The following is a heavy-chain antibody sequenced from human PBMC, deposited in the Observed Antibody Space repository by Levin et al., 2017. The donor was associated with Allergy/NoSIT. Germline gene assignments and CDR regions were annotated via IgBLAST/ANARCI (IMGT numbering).Heavy chain of an antibody. CDR1: EFTFSRYA. Sequence: PGGSLRLSCTGSEFTFSRYAMSWVRQAPGKGLEWVSVISASGGDTYYADSVKARFTISRDNSRNTLYLQMNSLRVEDTAVYYCAKEGCSDGTCYPGSWGQGTLVTVSS. D-gene: IGHD2-15*01. CDR2: ISASGGDT. V-gene: IGHV3-23*01. J-gene: IGHJ5*02. CDR3: AKEGCSDGTCYPGS.